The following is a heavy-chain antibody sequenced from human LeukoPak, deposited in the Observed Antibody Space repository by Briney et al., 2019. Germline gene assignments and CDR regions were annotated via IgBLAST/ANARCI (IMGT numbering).Heavy chain of an antibody. CDR2: MYSSGTT. J-gene: IGHJ4*02. D-gene: IGHD5-12*01. V-gene: IGHV4-39*01. CDR3: ARKEVATTIDS. CDR1: GGSISSSSFS. Sequence: SETLSLTCTVSGGSISSSSFSWGWIRQPPGKGLEWIGSMYSSGTTAYSPSLKSRVTISVDTSKSQFSLKLRSVTAADTAVYYCARKEVATTIDSWGQGTLVTVSS.